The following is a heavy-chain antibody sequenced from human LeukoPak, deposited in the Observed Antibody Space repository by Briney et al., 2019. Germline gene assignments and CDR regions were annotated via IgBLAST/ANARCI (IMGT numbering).Heavy chain of an antibody. D-gene: IGHD6-19*01. J-gene: IGHJ4*02. CDR2: INHSGST. V-gene: IGHV4-34*01. CDR3: ARGGIYSSGWFH. Sequence: SETLSLTCAVYGGSFSGYYWSWIRQPPGKGLEWIGEINHSGSTNYNPSLKSRVTISVDTSKNQFSLKLSSVTAADTAVYYCARGGIYSSGWFHWGQGTLVTVSS. CDR1: GGSFSGYY.